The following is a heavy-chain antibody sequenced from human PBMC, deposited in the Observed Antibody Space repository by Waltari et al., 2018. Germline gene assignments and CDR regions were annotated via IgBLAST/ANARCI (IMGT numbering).Heavy chain of an antibody. CDR3: AKVDNVGLNNY. Sequence: EVQLVESGGDLIQPGGSLRLPCAASGFTAGNNFMGWVRQAPGKGLEWVSVIYSGGSTNYIDSVRGRFTISRDSSKNTLYLQMNSLRAEDTAVYYCAKVDNVGLNNYWGQGTLVTVSS. J-gene: IGHJ4*02. CDR2: IYSGGST. D-gene: IGHD1-1*01. CDR1: GFTAGNNF. V-gene: IGHV3-53*01.